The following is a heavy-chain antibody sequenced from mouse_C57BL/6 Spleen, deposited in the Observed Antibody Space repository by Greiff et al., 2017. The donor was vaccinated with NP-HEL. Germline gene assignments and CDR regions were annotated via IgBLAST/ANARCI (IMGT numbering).Heavy chain of an antibody. D-gene: IGHD3-3*01. V-gene: IGHV2-2*01. CDR2: IWSGGST. CDR1: GFSLTSYG. J-gene: IGHJ1*03. Sequence: VQLQQSGPGLVQPSQSLSITCTVSGFSLTSYGVHWVRQSPGKGLEWLGVIWSGGSTDYNAAFISRRSISKDNSKSQVFFKMNSLQADDTAIYYCAQVPSSYWYFDVWGTGTTVTVSS. CDR3: AQVPSSYWYFDV.